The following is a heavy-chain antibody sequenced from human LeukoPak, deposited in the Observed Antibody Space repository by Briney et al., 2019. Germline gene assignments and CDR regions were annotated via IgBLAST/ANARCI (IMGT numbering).Heavy chain of an antibody. Sequence: ASVKVSCKASGYTFTSYGISWVRQAPGLGLEWMGWISAYNGNTNYAQKLQGRVTMTTDTSTSTAYMELRSLRSDDTAVYYCAREGLNYYGSGSTSYYMDVWGKGTTVTVSS. CDR1: GYTFTSYG. J-gene: IGHJ6*03. V-gene: IGHV1-18*01. D-gene: IGHD3-10*01. CDR2: ISAYNGNT. CDR3: AREGLNYYGSGSTSYYMDV.